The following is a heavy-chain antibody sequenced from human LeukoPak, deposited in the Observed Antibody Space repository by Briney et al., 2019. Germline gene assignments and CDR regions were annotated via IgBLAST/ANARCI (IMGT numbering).Heavy chain of an antibody. J-gene: IGHJ4*02. D-gene: IGHD3-22*01. CDR2: ISAYSGST. CDR1: GYTFTSYG. CDR3: ARDDHYYDISGRPADY. Sequence: ASVKVSCKASGYTFTSYGISWVRQAPGQGLEWMGWISAYSGSTNYAQKLQGRVTMTTDTTTSTAYMELRSLISDDTAVYYCARDDHYYDISGRPADYWGQGTLGTVSS. V-gene: IGHV1-18*01.